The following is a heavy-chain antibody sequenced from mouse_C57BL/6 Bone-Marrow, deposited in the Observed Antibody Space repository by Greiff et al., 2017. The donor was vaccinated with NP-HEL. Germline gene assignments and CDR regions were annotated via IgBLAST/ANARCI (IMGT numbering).Heavy chain of an antibody. CDR2: INPSTGGT. CDR1: GYSFTGYY. D-gene: IGHD1-2*01. J-gene: IGHJ2*01. CDR3: ARETADY. Sequence: VQLQQSGPELVKPGASVKISCKASGYSFTGYYMNWVKRSPEKSLEWIGEINPSTGGTTYNQKFKAKATLTVDKSSSTAYMQLKSLTSEDSAVYYCARETADYWGQGTTLTVSS. V-gene: IGHV1-42*01.